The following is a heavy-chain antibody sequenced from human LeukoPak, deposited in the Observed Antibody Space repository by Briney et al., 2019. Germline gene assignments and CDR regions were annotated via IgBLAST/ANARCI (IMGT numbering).Heavy chain of an antibody. V-gene: IGHV1-2*02. D-gene: IGHD2-21*02. CDR1: GYTFPAYY. CDR2: INPDSGGT. Sequence: GASVKVSRKASGYTFPAYYMHWVRQAPGQGLDWLGWINPDSGGTNYAQKFQGRVTMTRDPSISTAYMELSWLRSDDTAMYYCATSRAQTLAYCGGDCYSGFDYWGQGTLVSVSS. CDR3: ATSRAQTLAYCGGDCYSGFDY. J-gene: IGHJ4*02.